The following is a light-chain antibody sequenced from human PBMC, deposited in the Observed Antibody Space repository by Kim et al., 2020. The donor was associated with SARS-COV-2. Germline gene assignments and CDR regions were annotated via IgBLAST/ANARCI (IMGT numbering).Light chain of an antibody. CDR3: CSYASSSTL. V-gene: IGLV2-23*02. CDR1: SSEDGSYTL. J-gene: IGLJ2*01. Sequence: PGQSITISCTGTSSEDGSYTLISWYQQHPGKAPKLMIYEVSKRPSGVSSRFSGSQSGNTASLTISGLQAEDEANYYCCSYASSSTLFGGGTQLTVL. CDR2: EVS.